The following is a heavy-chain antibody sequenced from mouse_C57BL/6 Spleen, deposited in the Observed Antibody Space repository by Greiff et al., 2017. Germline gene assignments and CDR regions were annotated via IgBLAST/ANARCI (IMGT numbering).Heavy chain of an antibody. D-gene: IGHD2-3*01. CDR3: ARVIYDGYYYAMDY. CDR2: IDPSDSYT. Sequence: QVQLQQPGAELVMPGASVKLSCKASGYTFTSYWMHWVKQRPGQGLEWIGEIDPSDSYTNYNQKFKGKSTLTVDKSSSTAYMQLSSLTSEDSAVYYCARVIYDGYYYAMDYWGQGTSVTVSS. V-gene: IGHV1-69*01. J-gene: IGHJ4*01. CDR1: GYTFTSYW.